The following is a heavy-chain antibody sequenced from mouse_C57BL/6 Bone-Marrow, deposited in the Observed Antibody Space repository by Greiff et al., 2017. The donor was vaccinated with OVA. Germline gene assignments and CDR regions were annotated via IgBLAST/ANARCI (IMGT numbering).Heavy chain of an antibody. V-gene: IGHV1-39*01. CDR3: ALHLCYDYVPVAY. D-gene: IGHD2-4*01. CDR2: INPTYGTT. J-gene: IGHJ3*01. Sequence: EVQLQQSGPELVKPGASVKISCKASGYSFTDYNMNWVKQSHGKSLEWIGVINPTYGTTSYNQKFKGKATLTVDQSSSTAYMQLNSLTSEDSAVYYCALHLCYDYVPVAYWGQGTLVTVSA. CDR1: GYSFTDYN.